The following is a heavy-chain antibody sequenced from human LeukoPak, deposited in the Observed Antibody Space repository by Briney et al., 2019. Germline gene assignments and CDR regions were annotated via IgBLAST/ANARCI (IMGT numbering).Heavy chain of an antibody. V-gene: IGHV3-9*01. Sequence: PGGSLRLSCAASGFTFSSYAMHWVRQAPGKGLEWVSGISWNSGSIGYADSVKGRFTISRDNAKNSLYLQMNSLRAEDTALYYCAKTSTYDSSGFNYWGQGTLVTVSS. CDR3: AKTSTYDSSGFNY. J-gene: IGHJ4*02. CDR2: ISWNSGSI. D-gene: IGHD3-22*01. CDR1: GFTFSSYA.